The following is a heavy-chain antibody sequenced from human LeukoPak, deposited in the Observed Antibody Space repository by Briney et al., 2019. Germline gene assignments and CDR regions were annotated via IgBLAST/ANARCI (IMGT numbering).Heavy chain of an antibody. CDR3: ARTGYSSGWYFDY. CDR1: GGSISSYH. J-gene: IGHJ4*02. D-gene: IGHD6-19*01. CDR2: IYYSGST. Sequence: SETLSLTCTVSGGSISSYHWSWIRQPPGKGLEWIGYIYYSGSTNYNPSLKSRVTISVDTSKNQFSLKLSSVTAADTAVYYCARTGYSSGWYFDYWGQGTLVTVSS. V-gene: IGHV4-59*01.